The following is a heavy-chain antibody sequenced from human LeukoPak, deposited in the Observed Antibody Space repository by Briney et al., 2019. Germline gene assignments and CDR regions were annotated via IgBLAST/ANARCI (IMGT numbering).Heavy chain of an antibody. CDR1: GGSFSGYY. CDR3: ARGPYRLRYFDWLSNAFDI. Sequence: SETLSLTCAVYGGSFSGYYWSWIRQPPGKGLDGIGEINHSGSTNYNPSLKSRVTISVDTSKNQFSLKLSSVTAADTAVYYCARGPYRLRYFDWLSNAFDIWGQGTMVTVSS. V-gene: IGHV4-34*01. CDR2: INHSGST. J-gene: IGHJ3*02. D-gene: IGHD3-9*01.